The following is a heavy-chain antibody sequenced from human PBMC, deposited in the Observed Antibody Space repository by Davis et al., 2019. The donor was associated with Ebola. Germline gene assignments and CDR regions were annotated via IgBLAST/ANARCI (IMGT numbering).Heavy chain of an antibody. V-gene: IGHV6-1*01. CDR3: ARGWLRTGMDV. D-gene: IGHD5-12*01. CDR2: TYYNSKWYN. J-gene: IGHJ6*04. Sequence: HSQTLSLTCYISGDSVSSHTAGWNWIRQSPSRGLEWLGRTYYNSKWYNDYAASVKSRITINLDTSKNQLSLQLNSVTPEDTAVYYCARGWLRTGMDVWGKGTTVTV. CDR1: GDSVSSHTAG.